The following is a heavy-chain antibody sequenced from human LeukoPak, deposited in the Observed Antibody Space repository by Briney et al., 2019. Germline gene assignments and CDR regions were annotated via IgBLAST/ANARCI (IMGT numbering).Heavy chain of an antibody. CDR2: IYWNDDK. CDR1: GFSLTTNGVS. D-gene: IGHD3-16*01. V-gene: IGHV2-5*01. CDR3: AHRRGIYGP. Sequence: SGPTLVKPTQTLTLTCTFSGFSLTTNGVSVGWIPQPPGTALEWLALIYWNDDKYYSPSLKSRLTITKDTSKNQVVLTMTNLDSVDTATYYCAHRRGIYGPWGQGILVTVSS. J-gene: IGHJ5*02.